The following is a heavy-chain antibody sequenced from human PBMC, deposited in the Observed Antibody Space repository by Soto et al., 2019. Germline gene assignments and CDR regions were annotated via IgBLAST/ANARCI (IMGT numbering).Heavy chain of an antibody. D-gene: IGHD3-22*01. Sequence: PSQTLSLTCDISGDSVSSNSGAWNWIRQSPSRGLEWLGRTYYRSKWYNDYAVSVKSRITINPDTSKNQFSLQLNSVTPEDTAVYYCARDPRVYYYDSSGYRTEVYYYYGMDVWGQGTTVTVSS. V-gene: IGHV6-1*01. CDR3: ARDPRVYYYDSSGYRTEVYYYYGMDV. CDR1: GDSVSSNSGA. J-gene: IGHJ6*02. CDR2: TYYRSKWYN.